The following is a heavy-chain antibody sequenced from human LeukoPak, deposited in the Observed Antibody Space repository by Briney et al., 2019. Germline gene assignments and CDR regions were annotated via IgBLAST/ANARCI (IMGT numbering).Heavy chain of an antibody. D-gene: IGHD3-22*01. Sequence: GESLRTPCKVSGYRFTSYWINWVRQMPGKGLEWMGRIDPSDSYTKYSPSFQGHVTISADKSISTAYLQCSSLKASDTAMYYCARQVAVQVNYWGQGTLVTV. CDR3: ARQVAVQVNY. V-gene: IGHV5-10-1*01. CDR1: GYRFTSYW. J-gene: IGHJ4*02. CDR2: IDPSDSYT.